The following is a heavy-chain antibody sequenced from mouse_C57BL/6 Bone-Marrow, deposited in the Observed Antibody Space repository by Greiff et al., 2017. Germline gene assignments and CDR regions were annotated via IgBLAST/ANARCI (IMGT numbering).Heavy chain of an antibody. CDR1: GYTFTDYY. Sequence: VQLQESGPELVKPGASVKISCKASGYTFTDYYINWVKQRPGQGLEWIGWIFPGSGSTYYNEKFKGKATLTVDKSSSTAYMLLSSLTSEDSAVYFWARDTTTVVATFDYWGQGTTLTVSS. V-gene: IGHV1-75*01. J-gene: IGHJ2*01. D-gene: IGHD1-1*01. CDR2: IFPGSGST. CDR3: ARDTTTVVATFDY.